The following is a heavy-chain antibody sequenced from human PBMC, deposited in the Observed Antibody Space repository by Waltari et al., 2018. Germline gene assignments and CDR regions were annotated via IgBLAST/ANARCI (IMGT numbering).Heavy chain of an antibody. CDR2: INHSGST. J-gene: IGHJ6*03. Sequence: QVQLQQWGAGLLKPSETLSLTCAVYGGSFSGYYWSWIRQPPGKGLEWIGEINHSGSTNYNPSLKSRVTISVDTSKNQFSLKLSSVTAADTAVYYCARALIEGSDFIPGGTYYMDVWGKGTTVTVSS. V-gene: IGHV4-34*01. D-gene: IGHD3-16*01. CDR1: GGSFSGYY. CDR3: ARALIEGSDFIPGGTYYMDV.